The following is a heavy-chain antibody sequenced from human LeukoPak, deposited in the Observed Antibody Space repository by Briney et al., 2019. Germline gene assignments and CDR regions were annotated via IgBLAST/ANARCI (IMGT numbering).Heavy chain of an antibody. CDR2: IYQSGST. CDR1: GGSISSSNW. D-gene: IGHD6-13*01. Sequence: SGTLSLTCAVSGGSISSSNWWSWVRQPPGKGLEWIGEIYQSGSTNYNPSLKSRVTISVDKSKNQFSLKLSSVTAADTAVYYCARGYSSSWPSYYYYGMDVWGQGTTVTVSS. CDR3: ARGYSSSWPSYYYYGMDV. J-gene: IGHJ6*02. V-gene: IGHV4-4*02.